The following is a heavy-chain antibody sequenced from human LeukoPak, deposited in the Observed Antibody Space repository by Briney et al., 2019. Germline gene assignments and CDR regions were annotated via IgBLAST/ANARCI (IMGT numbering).Heavy chain of an antibody. CDR2: IWYDGSNK. D-gene: IGHD2-2*01. Sequence: GGSLRLSCAASGFTFSSYGVHWVRQAPGKGLEWVAVIWYDGSNKYYADSVKGRFTISRDNSKNTLYLQMNSLRAEDTAVYYCARVLYCSSTSCYGGIDYWGQGTLVTVSS. CDR1: GFTFSSYG. CDR3: ARVLYCSSTSCYGGIDY. J-gene: IGHJ4*02. V-gene: IGHV3-33*01.